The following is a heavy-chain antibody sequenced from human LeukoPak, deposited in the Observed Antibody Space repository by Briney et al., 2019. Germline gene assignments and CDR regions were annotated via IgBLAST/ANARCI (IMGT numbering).Heavy chain of an antibody. CDR2: MRASGGSA. V-gene: IGHV1-46*01. CDR3: ARELPYSYYFDY. CDR1: GYTFTSYH. J-gene: IGHJ4*02. Sequence: RRASVKVSCKTSGYTFTSYHIHWVRQAPGQGLEWMGIMRASGGSASYARQFQGRVTMTRDTSTSTVYMELSSLRSEDTAVYYCARELPYSYYFDYWAREPWSPSPQ. D-gene: IGHD2-15*01.